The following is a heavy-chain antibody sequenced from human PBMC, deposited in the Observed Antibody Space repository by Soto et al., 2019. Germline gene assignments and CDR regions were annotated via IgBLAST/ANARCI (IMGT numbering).Heavy chain of an antibody. V-gene: IGHV1-69*01. Sequence: QVQLVQSGAEVKKPGSSVKVSCEAPGGTFDHAAITWVRQAPGQGLEWVGGINPMFNSTHYAQKFQGRVKITADAVTSTASMELRGLTSDDTAVYYCARQIFAADYWGQGTLLVVSS. CDR2: INPMFNST. CDR1: GGTFDHAA. J-gene: IGHJ4*02. CDR3: ARQIFAADY. D-gene: IGHD3-9*01.